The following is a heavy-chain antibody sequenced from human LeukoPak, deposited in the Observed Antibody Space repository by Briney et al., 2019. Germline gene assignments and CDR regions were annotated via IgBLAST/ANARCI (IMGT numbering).Heavy chain of an antibody. D-gene: IGHD6-13*01. V-gene: IGHV1-2*02. Sequence: ASVTVSFTASGYTFTVYYMHWVRQAPGQGLEWMGWINPNSGGTNYAQKFQGRVTMTRDTSISTAYMELSRLRSDDTAVYYCASVYSSSWYSGYYYYGMDVWGQGTTVTVSS. CDR3: ASVYSSSWYSGYYYYGMDV. CDR1: GYTFTVYY. J-gene: IGHJ6*02. CDR2: INPNSGGT.